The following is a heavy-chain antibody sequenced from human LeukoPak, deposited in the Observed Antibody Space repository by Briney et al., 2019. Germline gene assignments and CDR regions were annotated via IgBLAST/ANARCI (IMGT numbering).Heavy chain of an antibody. CDR2: INNDGTTT. J-gene: IGHJ4*02. CDR3: ARGYYGSGRYYFDY. D-gene: IGHD3-10*01. V-gene: IGHV3-74*01. CDR1: GFTLSNYW. Sequence: GGSLRLSCAASGFTLSNYWMYWVRQTPGKGLVWVSRINNDGTTTNYADSVKGRFTISRDNAKNSLYLQMNSLRDEDTAVYYCARGYYGSGRYYFDYWGQGTLVTVSS.